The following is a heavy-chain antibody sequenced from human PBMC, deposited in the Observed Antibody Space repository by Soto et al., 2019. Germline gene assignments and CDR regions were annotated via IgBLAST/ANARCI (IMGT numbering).Heavy chain of an antibody. V-gene: IGHV5-51*01. Sequence: GESLKISCQGFGYSFSTYWIGWVRQMPGKGLEWMGIIYPGDSETRYSPSFQGQVTISVDKSINTAYLQWSSLKASDTAIYYCARRYSGSQVSYFGMDCSGQGTTVTVYS. D-gene: IGHD5-12*01. CDR3: ARRYSGSQVSYFGMDC. J-gene: IGHJ6*01. CDR2: IYPGDSET. CDR1: GYSFSTYW.